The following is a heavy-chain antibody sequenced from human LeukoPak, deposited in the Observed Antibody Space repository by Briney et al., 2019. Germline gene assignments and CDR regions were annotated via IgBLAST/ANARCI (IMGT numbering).Heavy chain of an antibody. Sequence: GGPLRLSCAASGFTFSSYWMSWVRQAPGKGLEWVANIKQDGSEKYYVDSVKGRFTISRDNAKNSLYLQMNSLRAEDTAVYYCARDGQDDYVWGSYRSYYFDYWGQGTLVTVSS. CDR3: ARDGQDDYVWGSYRSYYFDY. D-gene: IGHD3-16*02. V-gene: IGHV3-7*05. CDR1: GFTFSSYW. CDR2: IKQDGSEK. J-gene: IGHJ4*02.